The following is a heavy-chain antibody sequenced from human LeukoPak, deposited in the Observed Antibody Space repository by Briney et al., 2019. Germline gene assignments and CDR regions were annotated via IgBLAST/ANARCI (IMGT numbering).Heavy chain of an antibody. J-gene: IGHJ3*02. V-gene: IGHV4-59*01. CDR2: IYYSGST. D-gene: IGHD3-22*01. CDR1: GGSISSYY. Sequence: SETLSLTCTVSGGSISSYYWSWIRQPPGKGPEWIGYIYYSGSTNYNPSLKSRVTISVDTSKNQFSLKLSSVTVADTAVYYCARVKYYYDSSGSHDAFDIWGQGTMVTVSS. CDR3: ARVKYYYDSSGSHDAFDI.